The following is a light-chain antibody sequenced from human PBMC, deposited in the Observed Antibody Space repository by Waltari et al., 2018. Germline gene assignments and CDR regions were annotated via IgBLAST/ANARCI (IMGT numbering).Light chain of an antibody. Sequence: DIQMTQSPSSLAASVGDRVTITCRASQGISKIWAWFRQKPGKAPESLIYGASSLQSGVPSRFSGSGSGTDVNLTISSLQPEDFASYYCQQYKTFPLTFGGGTKVEIK. CDR3: QQYKTFPLT. CDR1: QGISKI. CDR2: GAS. J-gene: IGKJ4*01. V-gene: IGKV1-16*01.